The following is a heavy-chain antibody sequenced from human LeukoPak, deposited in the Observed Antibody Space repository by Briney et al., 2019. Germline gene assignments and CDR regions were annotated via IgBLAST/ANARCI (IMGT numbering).Heavy chain of an antibody. Sequence: SETLSLTCTVFGGSFTDYFWTWIRHSPGKGLEWIGEINDYTGDSKYNPSLNSRVSISLEKSKNQLSLELSSVTAADTAVYYCARYVLWFGELLDPTAFDYWGQGTLVTVSS. J-gene: IGHJ4*02. V-gene: IGHV4-34*01. D-gene: IGHD3-10*01. CDR2: INDYTGDS. CDR1: GGSFTDYF. CDR3: ARYVLWFGELLDPTAFDY.